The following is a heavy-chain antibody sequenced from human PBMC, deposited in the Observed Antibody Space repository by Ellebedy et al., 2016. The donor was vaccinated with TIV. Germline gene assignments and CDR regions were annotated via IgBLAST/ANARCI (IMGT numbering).Heavy chain of an antibody. V-gene: IGHV3-23*01. Sequence: PGGSLRLSCVAYEFTFTTYPMTWVRQAPRKGLEWVSITSSGGDSTHYADSVKGRFTMSRDNSKHTLFLQMNSLKAEDTAVYYCAREGWSSGHAGCFEYWGQGTLVTVSS. CDR1: EFTFTTYP. CDR3: AREGWSSGHAGCFEY. D-gene: IGHD3-22*01. J-gene: IGHJ4*02. CDR2: TSSGGDST.